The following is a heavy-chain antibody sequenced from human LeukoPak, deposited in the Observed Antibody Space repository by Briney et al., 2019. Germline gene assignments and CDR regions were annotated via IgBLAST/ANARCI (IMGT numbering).Heavy chain of an antibody. V-gene: IGHV3-9*01. CDR1: GFKFDDYA. J-gene: IGHJ3*01. CDR2: ITWNSYST. Sequence: GGSLRLSCVGSGFKFDDYAMHWVRQTPGKGLEWISGITWNSYSTLYADSVKGRFTISRDNAKNSLYLQMNSLRTDDTALYYCVKAVGVASLKVDALHVWGQGTMVTVSP. D-gene: IGHD1-26*01. CDR3: VKAVGVASLKVDALHV.